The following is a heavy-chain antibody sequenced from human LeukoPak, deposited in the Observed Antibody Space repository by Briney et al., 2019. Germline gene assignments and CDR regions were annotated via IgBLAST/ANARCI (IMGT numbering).Heavy chain of an antibody. CDR1: GGSFSGYY. Sequence: SETLSLTCAVYGGSFSGYYWSWIRQPPGKGLEWIGEINHSASTNYNPSLKSRVTISVDTSKNQFSLKLSSVTAADTAVYYCARDPYYGSGSYYLPRKYYYYGMDVWGQGTTVTVSS. V-gene: IGHV4-34*01. J-gene: IGHJ6*02. D-gene: IGHD3-10*01. CDR2: INHSAST. CDR3: ARDPYYGSGSYYLPRKYYYYGMDV.